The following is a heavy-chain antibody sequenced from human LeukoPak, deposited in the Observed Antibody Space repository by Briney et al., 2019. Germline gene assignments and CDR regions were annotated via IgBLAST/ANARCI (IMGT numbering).Heavy chain of an antibody. Sequence: GGSLRLSCAASGFTFSSYGMSWVRQAPGKGLEWVSAISGSGGSTYYADSVKGRFTISRDNTKNSLYLQMNSLRAEDTAVYFCARDYTSPYGDYYYYYMDVWGTGTTVTVSS. CDR3: ARDYTSPYGDYYYYYMDV. J-gene: IGHJ6*03. CDR2: ISGSGGST. V-gene: IGHV3-23*01. D-gene: IGHD4-17*01. CDR1: GFTFSSYG.